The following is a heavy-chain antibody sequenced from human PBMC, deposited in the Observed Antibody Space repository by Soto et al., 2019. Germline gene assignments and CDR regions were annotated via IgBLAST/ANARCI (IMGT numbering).Heavy chain of an antibody. CDR3: ARYIVVVVAAFPRSAFDI. CDR1: GGSFSGYY. D-gene: IGHD2-15*01. V-gene: IGHV4-34*01. Sequence: SLTCAVYGGSFSGYYWSWIRQPPGKGLEWIGEINHSGSTNYNPSLKSRVTISVDTSKNQFSLKLSSVTAADTAVYYCARYIVVVVAAFPRSAFDIWGQGTMVTVSS. CDR2: INHSGST. J-gene: IGHJ3*02.